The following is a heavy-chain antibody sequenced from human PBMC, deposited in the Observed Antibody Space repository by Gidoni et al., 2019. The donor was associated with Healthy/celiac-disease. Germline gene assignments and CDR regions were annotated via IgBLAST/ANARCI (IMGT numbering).Heavy chain of an antibody. D-gene: IGHD3-9*01. V-gene: IGHV3-21*01. Sequence: EVQLVESGGGLVKPGGSLRLSCAASGFPFSSYSMNWVRQAPGKGLEWVSSISSSSSYIYYADSVKGRFTISRDNAKNSLYLQMNSLRAEDTAVYYCARDIGSLRRTGYYGMDVWGQGTTVTVSS. CDR1: GFPFSSYS. CDR3: ARDIGSLRRTGYYGMDV. CDR2: ISSSSSYI. J-gene: IGHJ6*02.